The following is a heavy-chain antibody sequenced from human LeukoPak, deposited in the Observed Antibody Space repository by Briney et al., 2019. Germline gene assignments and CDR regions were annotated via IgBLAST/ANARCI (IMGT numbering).Heavy chain of an antibody. CDR3: ARKTPGYSNNWPHVFDI. D-gene: IGHD6-13*01. CDR1: GYSCTSYW. CDR2: IYPDDSDT. V-gene: IGHV5-51*01. J-gene: IGHJ3*02. Sequence: GESLKISCKGSGYSCTSYWIGWVRQMPGKGLEWMGIIYPDDSDTKYNPSFQGQVTISADKSISTAYLQWNSLMASDTAMYYCARKTPGYSNNWPHVFDIWGQGTMVTVSS.